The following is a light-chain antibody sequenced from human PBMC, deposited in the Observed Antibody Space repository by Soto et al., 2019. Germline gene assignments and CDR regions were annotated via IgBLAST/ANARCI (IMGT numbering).Light chain of an antibody. J-gene: IGKJ1*01. CDR2: ATS. V-gene: IGKV1-6*02. Sequence: ALPITPSPSSPSAIFGDRVTTTCRASQDIRTELGWYQQKPGNAPKLLIYATSILQSGVPSRFSGIGSGTDFTLTISSLQPEDFATYYCLQDYSYPRTFGQGTKVDI. CDR3: LQDYSYPRT. CDR1: QDIRTE.